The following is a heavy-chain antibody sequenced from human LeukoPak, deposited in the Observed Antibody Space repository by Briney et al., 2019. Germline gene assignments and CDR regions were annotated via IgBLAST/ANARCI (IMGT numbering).Heavy chain of an antibody. J-gene: IGHJ4*02. CDR1: GFTFSSYG. CDR2: ISYDGSNK. CDR3: ATYRQVLLPFES. V-gene: IGHV3-30*03. D-gene: IGHD2/OR15-2a*01. Sequence: PGGSLRLSCAASGFTFSSYGIHWVRQAPGKGLEWVAVISYDGSNKYYADSVKGRFTISRDNSKSTLSLQMNTLRAEDTAIYYCATYRQVLLPFESWGPGTLVTVSS.